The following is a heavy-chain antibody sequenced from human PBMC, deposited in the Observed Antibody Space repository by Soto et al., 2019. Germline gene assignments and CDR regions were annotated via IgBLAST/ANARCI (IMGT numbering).Heavy chain of an antibody. CDR2: ISPKSTYR. Sequence: GGSLRLSCAAFGFTFSDYEMNWVRQAPGKGLEWLSHISPKSTYRNYADSVKGRFTISRDNTKSSLFLQMNSLGVEDTAVYYCARGGGGGLFEHWGQGVLVTVSS. CDR1: GFTFSDYE. CDR3: ARGGGGGLFEH. J-gene: IGHJ4*02. V-gene: IGHV3-48*03. D-gene: IGHD2-21*01.